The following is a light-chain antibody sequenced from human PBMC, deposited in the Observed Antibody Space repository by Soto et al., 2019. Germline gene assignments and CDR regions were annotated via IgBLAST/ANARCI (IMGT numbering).Light chain of an antibody. V-gene: IGKV3-20*01. Sequence: EIVLTQSPGTLSLSAGQSSTLXYRASQTVSSNFLAWYQEKPGQCPRLLIYGASTRATGIPDRFSGSGSGTDFTLTISRLEPEDFAVYYCQQYGSSQWTFGQGTKVDIK. CDR2: GAS. CDR1: QTVSSNF. J-gene: IGKJ1*01. CDR3: QQYGSSQWT.